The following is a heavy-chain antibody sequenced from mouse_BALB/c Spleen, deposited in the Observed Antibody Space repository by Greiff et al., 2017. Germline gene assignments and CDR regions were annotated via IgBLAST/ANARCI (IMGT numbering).Heavy chain of an antibody. CDR3: ARAPNSYYFDY. CDR1: GYTFTDYA. J-gene: IGHJ2*01. V-gene: IGHV1S137*01. CDR2: ISTYYGDA. Sequence: QVQLKESGAELVRPGVSVKISCKGSGYTFTDYAMHWVKQSHAKSLEWIGVISTYYGDASYNQKFKGKATMTVDKSSSTAYMELARLTSEDSAIYYCARAPNSYYFDYWGQGTTLTVSS.